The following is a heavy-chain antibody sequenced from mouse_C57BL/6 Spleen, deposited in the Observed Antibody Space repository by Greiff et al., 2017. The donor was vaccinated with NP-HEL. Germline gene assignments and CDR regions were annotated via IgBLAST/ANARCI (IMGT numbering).Heavy chain of an antibody. CDR1: GFTFSSYA. V-gene: IGHV5-4*01. CDR3: ARDLGGYDEGEYYAMDY. D-gene: IGHD2-2*01. CDR2: ISDGGSYT. J-gene: IGHJ4*01. Sequence: EVMLVESGGGLVKPGGSLKLSCAASGFTFSSYAMSWVRQTPEKRLEWVATISDGGSYTYYPDNVKGRFTISRDNAKNNLYLQMSHLKSEDTAMYYCARDLGGYDEGEYYAMDYWGQGTSVTVSS.